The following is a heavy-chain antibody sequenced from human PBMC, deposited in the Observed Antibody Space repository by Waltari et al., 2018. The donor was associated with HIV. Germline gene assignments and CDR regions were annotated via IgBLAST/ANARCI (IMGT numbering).Heavy chain of an antibody. J-gene: IGHJ3*02. CDR3: ARGYPGDDAFDI. D-gene: IGHD3-16*01. CDR2: IYYSGST. Sequence: QVQLQESGPGLVKPSETLSLTCTVSGGSLSSYYWSWIRQPPGKGLEWIGYIYYSGSTNYNPSLKSRVTISVDTSKNQFSLKLSSVTAADTAVYYCARGYPGDDAFDIWGQGTMVTVSS. CDR1: GGSLSSYY. V-gene: IGHV4-59*01.